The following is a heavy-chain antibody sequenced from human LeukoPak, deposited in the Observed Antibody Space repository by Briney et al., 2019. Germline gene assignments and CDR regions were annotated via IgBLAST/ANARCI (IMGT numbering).Heavy chain of an antibody. D-gene: IGHD4-17*01. CDR2: IYYSGST. Sequence: SETLSLTCAVYGGSFSGYYWSWIRQHPGKGLGWIGYIYYSGSTYYNPSLKSRVTISVDTSKNQFSLKLSSVTAADTAVYYCARDGGYGDYVSYYYYGMDVWGQGTTVTVSS. V-gene: IGHV4-31*11. CDR1: GGSFSGYY. CDR3: ARDGGYGDYVSYYYYGMDV. J-gene: IGHJ6*02.